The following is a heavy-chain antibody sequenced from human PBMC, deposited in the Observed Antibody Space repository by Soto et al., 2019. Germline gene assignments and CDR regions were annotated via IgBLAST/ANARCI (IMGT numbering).Heavy chain of an antibody. CDR1: GYTFSTHL. V-gene: IGHV5-51*01. CDR3: ARRVVECGGDCLWFDP. J-gene: IGHJ5*02. Sequence: GESLKIYCKGSGYTFSTHLISWVRQMPVKGLEWMGIIYPGDSDTRYSPSFQDQVTISADKPINTAYLEWSSRKAWDTATYYCARRVVECGGDCLWFDPCGQRTLVPVSS. D-gene: IGHD2-21*02. CDR2: IYPGDSDT.